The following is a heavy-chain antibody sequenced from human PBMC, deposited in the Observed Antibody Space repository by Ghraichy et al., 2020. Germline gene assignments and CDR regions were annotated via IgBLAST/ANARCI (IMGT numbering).Heavy chain of an antibody. V-gene: IGHV3-7*01. D-gene: IGHD6-19*01. Sequence: GDSLNISCAASGFTFSNHWMIWVRQAPGKGLEWVATIKQDGGEKYYVDSVKGRFTISRDNAKNSLYLQMNSLRAEDTAMYYCARKYSGTDYWGQGTLVTVSS. CDR1: GFTFSNHW. J-gene: IGHJ4*02. CDR3: ARKYSGTDY. CDR2: IKQDGGEK.